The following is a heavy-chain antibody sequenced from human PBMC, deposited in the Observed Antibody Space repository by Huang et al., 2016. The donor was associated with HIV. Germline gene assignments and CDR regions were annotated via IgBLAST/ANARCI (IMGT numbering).Heavy chain of an antibody. J-gene: IGHJ6*02. V-gene: IGHV1-69*01. D-gene: IGHD3-3*02. Sequence: QVQLVQSGAEVKKPGSSVKVSCRASGDTIGNYAITWVRLAPGQGLEWMGGGIPILNKPTSAQGFRGRVTSARDDPTHRVYMELRSRTYEDTALYYWASGTFESIFGVVAYSGYYGMDVWGQGTPVTVSS. CDR2: GIPILNKP. CDR1: GDTIGNYA. CDR3: ASGTFESIFGVVAYSGYYGMDV.